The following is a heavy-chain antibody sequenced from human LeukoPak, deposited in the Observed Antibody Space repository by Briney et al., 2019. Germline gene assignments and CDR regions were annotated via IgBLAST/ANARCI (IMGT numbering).Heavy chain of an antibody. V-gene: IGHV5-51*01. Sequence: GESLKISCKGSGYSFTSYWIGWVRQMPGKGLEWMGIIYPGDSDTRYSPSFQGQVTISADKSISTAYLQWSSLKASDTAMYYCARLAWAPPPEAGGYSYGYEGADYWGQGTLVTVSS. J-gene: IGHJ4*02. CDR2: IYPGDSDT. CDR1: GYSFTSYW. D-gene: IGHD5-18*01. CDR3: ARLAWAPPPEAGGYSYGYEGADY.